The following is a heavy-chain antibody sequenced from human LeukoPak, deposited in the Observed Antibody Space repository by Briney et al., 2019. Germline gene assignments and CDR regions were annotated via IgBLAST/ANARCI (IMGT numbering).Heavy chain of an antibody. D-gene: IGHD3-10*01. Sequence: GGSLRLSCAASGFTFSSYSMNWLRQAPGKGLEWVSSISSSSSYIYYADSVKGRFTISRDNAKNSLYLQMNSLRAEDTAVYYCASGLTYYGSGSYYYAWGQGTLVTVSS. CDR1: GFTFSSYS. CDR3: ASGLTYYGSGSYYYA. CDR2: ISSSSSYI. J-gene: IGHJ5*02. V-gene: IGHV3-21*01.